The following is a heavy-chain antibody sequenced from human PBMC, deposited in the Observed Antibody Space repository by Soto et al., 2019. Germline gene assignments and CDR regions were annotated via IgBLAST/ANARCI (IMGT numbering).Heavy chain of an antibody. Sequence: SVKVSCKASGGTFSIYAISWVLQAPGQGLEWMGGIIPIFGTANYAQKFQGRVTITADESTSTAYMELSSLRSEDTAVYYCARDAKYYYDSSGYYYSYYFDYWGQGTLVTVS. CDR3: ARDAKYYYDSSGYYYSYYFDY. CDR2: IIPIFGTA. CDR1: GGTFSIYA. V-gene: IGHV1-69*13. J-gene: IGHJ4*02. D-gene: IGHD3-22*01.